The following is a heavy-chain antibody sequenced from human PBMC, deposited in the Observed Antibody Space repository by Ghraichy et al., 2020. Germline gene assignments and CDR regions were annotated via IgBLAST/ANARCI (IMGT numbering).Heavy chain of an antibody. J-gene: IGHJ4*02. CDR2: IKYDGSAE. V-gene: IGHV3-7*01. Sequence: GGSLRLSCAASGSAYNSYWMNWVRQAPGKGLEWVAYIKYDGSAEYYVDSVKGRFAISRDNAKNSLFLQMNSLRAEDTAVYYCARGWGRFDYWGQGTLVTVSS. CDR3: ARGWGRFDY. D-gene: IGHD2-21*02. CDR1: GSAYNSYW.